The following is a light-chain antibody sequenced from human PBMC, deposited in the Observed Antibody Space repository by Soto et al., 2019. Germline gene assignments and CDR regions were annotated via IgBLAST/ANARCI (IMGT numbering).Light chain of an antibody. CDR2: DAS. Sequence: EIVLTQSPATLSLSPGERATLSCRASQGIGSTLAWYQHKPGQTPRLLIYDASTRATGVPARFSGSGSGTEFTLTISSLQPDDFATYYCQQYNSYSPWTFGQGTKVDI. CDR1: QGIGST. J-gene: IGKJ1*01. CDR3: QQYNSYSPWT. V-gene: IGKV3-15*01.